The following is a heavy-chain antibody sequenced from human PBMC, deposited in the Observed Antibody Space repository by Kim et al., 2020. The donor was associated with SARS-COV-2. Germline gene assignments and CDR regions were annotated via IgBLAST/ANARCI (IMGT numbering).Heavy chain of an antibody. CDR1: GFTFSSYE. CDR2: ISSSGSTI. CDR3: ARDRRQGRWLQLNWFDP. Sequence: GGSLRLSCAASGFTFSSYEMNWVRQAPGKGLEWVSYISSSGSTIYYADSVKGRFTISRDNAKNSLYLQMNSLRAEDTAVYYCARDRRQGRWLQLNWFDPWGQGTLVTVSS. V-gene: IGHV3-48*03. D-gene: IGHD5-12*01. J-gene: IGHJ5*02.